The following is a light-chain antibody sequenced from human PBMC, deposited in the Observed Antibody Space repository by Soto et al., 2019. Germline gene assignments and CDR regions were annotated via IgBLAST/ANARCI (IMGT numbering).Light chain of an antibody. CDR2: KAS. CDR3: QQYNSYSWT. J-gene: IGKJ1*01. Sequence: DIQMTQSPSTLSASVGDRVTITCRASQSISSWLAWYQQKPGKAPKLLIYKASSLESGVPSRVSGSGSGTEFTLTISSLQPDDFATYDCQQYNSYSWTFGQGTKVEIK. CDR1: QSISSW. V-gene: IGKV1-5*03.